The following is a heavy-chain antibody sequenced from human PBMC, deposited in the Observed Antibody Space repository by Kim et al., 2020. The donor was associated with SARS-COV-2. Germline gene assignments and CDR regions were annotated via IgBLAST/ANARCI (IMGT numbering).Heavy chain of an antibody. J-gene: IGHJ3*02. CDR2: IYWDDDR. V-gene: IGHV2-5*02. CDR1: GFSIRSSGVG. Sequence: SGPTLVNPTETLTLTCSFSGFSIRSSGVGVGWIRQPPGEALEWLALIYWDDDRRYSPSLRTRLAITKDTSRNQVVLTMSNMDPVDTGTYYCAHIEITFGGIFRIDAFDIWGQGTVVTVSS. D-gene: IGHD3-16*01. CDR3: AHIEITFGGIFRIDAFDI.